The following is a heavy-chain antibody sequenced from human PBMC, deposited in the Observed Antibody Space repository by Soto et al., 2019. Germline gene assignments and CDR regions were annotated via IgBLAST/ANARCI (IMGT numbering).Heavy chain of an antibody. Sequence: GGSLRLSCSAPGVALSLYTMSCFRQAPGGGLEWVSTISSSGAFIYYADSVEGRFTISRDNAENSLFLQMNSLRAEDTAVYFCARVTEPFLSATAFGTRSPTDWFHLWGQATLVTVSS. J-gene: IGHJ5*02. CDR1: GVALSLYT. CDR2: ISSSGAFI. CDR3: ARVTEPFLSATAFGTRSPTDWFHL. V-gene: IGHV3-21*01. D-gene: IGHD6-13*01.